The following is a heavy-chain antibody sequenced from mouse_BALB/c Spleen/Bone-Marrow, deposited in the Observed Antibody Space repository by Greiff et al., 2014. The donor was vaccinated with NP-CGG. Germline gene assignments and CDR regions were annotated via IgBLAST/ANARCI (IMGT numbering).Heavy chain of an antibody. D-gene: IGHD2-3*01. CDR1: GYTFTSYI. CDR2: INPYNDGT. J-gene: IGHJ4*01. Sequence: VQLKPSGPELVKPGASVKMSCKASGYTFTSYIMHWVKQKPGQGLEWIGYINPYNDGTKYNEKFKGKATLTSDKSSSTAYMELSSLTSEDSAVYYCARRWLPYAMDYWGQGTSVTVSS. V-gene: IGHV1-14*01. CDR3: ARRWLPYAMDY.